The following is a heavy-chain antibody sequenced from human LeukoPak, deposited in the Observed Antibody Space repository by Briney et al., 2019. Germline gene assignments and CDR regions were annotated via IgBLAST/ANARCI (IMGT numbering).Heavy chain of an antibody. V-gene: IGHV5-51*01. CDR2: IYPGDSET. D-gene: IGHD3-10*01. Sequence: GESLKISCKASGYSFSNYWIGWVRQMPGKGLQWMGIIYPGDSETRYSPSFQGQVTFSADKSISTAYLQWSGLKASDTAMYYCASSTYYYGSGSYYTPPFDSWGQGTLVTVSS. J-gene: IGHJ4*02. CDR3: ASSTYYYGSGSYYTPPFDS. CDR1: GYSFSNYW.